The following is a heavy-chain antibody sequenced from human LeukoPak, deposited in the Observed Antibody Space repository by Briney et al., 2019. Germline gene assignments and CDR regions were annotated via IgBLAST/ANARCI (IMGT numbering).Heavy chain of an antibody. CDR2: IFDSGTTNYNPST. D-gene: IGHD5-12*01. V-gene: IGHV4-59*01. CDR1: GGSISSYF. CDR3: ARGGVTTIAQYDY. Sequence: SETLSLTCTVSGGSISSYFWSWIRQPPGKGPEWFGYIFDSGTTNYNPSTNYNPSHKSRVTVSLDTSKDHFSLKLSSVTAADTAVYFCARGGVTTIAQYDYWGQGILVTVSS. J-gene: IGHJ4*02.